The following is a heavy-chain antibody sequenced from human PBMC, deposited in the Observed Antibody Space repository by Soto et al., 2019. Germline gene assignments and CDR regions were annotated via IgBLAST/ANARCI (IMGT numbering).Heavy chain of an antibody. CDR3: ARDSPYCSGGSCYPRGDWFDP. V-gene: IGHV4-59*01. CDR1: GGSISSYY. D-gene: IGHD2-15*01. Sequence: SETLSLTCTVSGGSISSYYWSWIRQPPGKGLEWIGYIYYSGSTNYNPSLKSRVTISVDTSKNQFSLKLSSVTAADTAVYYCARDSPYCSGGSCYPRGDWFDPWGQGTLVT. CDR2: IYYSGST. J-gene: IGHJ5*02.